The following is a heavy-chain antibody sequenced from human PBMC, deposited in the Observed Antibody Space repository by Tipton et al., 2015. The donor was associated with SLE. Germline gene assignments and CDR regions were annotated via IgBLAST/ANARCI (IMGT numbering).Heavy chain of an antibody. J-gene: IGHJ5*02. V-gene: IGHV5-51*03. CDR1: GYSFTSYW. CDR3: ARRPSGYFPFET. CDR2: IYPIDSDT. D-gene: IGHD5-12*01. Sequence: VQLVQSGAEVKKPGESLKISCKGFGYSFTSYWIGWERQMPGKGLEWMESIYPIDSDTRYSPSFQGQVTLSADKSINTAYLQWSSLKATDPAMYYCARRPSGYFPFETWGQGTLVTVSS.